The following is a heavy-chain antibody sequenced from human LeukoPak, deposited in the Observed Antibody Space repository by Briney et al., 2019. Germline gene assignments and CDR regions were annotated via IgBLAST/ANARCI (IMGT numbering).Heavy chain of an antibody. CDR1: GFTFSSYW. V-gene: IGHV3-74*01. J-gene: IGHJ4*02. CDR2: INNDGSST. Sequence: GSLRLSCAASGFTFSSYWMHWVRQAPGKGLVWVSRINNDGSSTIYADSVKGRFTISRDNAKNTLYLQMNSLRAEDTAVYYCARGYSGSYYDWGQGTLVTVSS. CDR3: ARGYSGSYYD. D-gene: IGHD1-26*01.